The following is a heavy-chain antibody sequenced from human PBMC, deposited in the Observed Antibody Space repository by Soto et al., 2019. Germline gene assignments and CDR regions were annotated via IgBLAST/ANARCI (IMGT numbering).Heavy chain of an antibody. J-gene: IGHJ2*01. D-gene: IGHD2-2*01. CDR2: ISGSGGST. Sequence: GGSLRLSCAASGFTFSSYAMSWVRQAPGKGLEWVSAISGSGGSTYYADSVKGRFTISRDNSKNTLYLQMNSLRAEDTAVYYCAKVAPYCSSTSCYWGYGWYFDLWGRGTLVTVS. V-gene: IGHV3-23*01. CDR3: AKVAPYCSSTSCYWGYGWYFDL. CDR1: GFTFSSYA.